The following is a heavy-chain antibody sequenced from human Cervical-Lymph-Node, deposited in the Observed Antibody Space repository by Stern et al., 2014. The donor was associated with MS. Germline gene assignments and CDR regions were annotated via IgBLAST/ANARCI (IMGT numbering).Heavy chain of an antibody. Sequence: VQLLESGAEVKKPGSSVKVSCTASGGPFSINSISWVRQAPGQGLEWMGGIVPMFGTSNHVQKFQGRVTTTADESTSTAYMELSSLTSEDTAVYFCAIDQGGLAAYWGQGTLVTVSS. J-gene: IGHJ4*02. CDR2: IVPMFGTS. CDR1: GGPFSINS. D-gene: IGHD6-13*01. CDR3: AIDQGGLAAY. V-gene: IGHV1-69*01.